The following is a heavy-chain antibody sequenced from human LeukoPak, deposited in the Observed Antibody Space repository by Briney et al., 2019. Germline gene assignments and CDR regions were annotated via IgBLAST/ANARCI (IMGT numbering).Heavy chain of an antibody. CDR3: VVDRRFKTFDY. CDR2: IKSDGSEV. V-gene: IGHV3-7*01. J-gene: IGHJ4*02. CDR1: GFAFSNFW. D-gene: IGHD3-10*01. Sequence: GGSLRLSCAASGFAFSNFWIYWVRQAPGKGLEWVASIKSDGSEVYYMDSVKGRFTISRDNANNSLYLQMNNLTAEDTAVYYCVVDRRFKTFDYWGQGTLVTVSS.